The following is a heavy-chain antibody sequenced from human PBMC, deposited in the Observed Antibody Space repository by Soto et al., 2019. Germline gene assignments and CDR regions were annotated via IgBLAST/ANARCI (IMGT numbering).Heavy chain of an antibody. V-gene: IGHV4-59*01. Sequence: SETLSLTCTVSGGSISSYYWSWIRQPSGKGLEWIGYIYYSGSTNYNPSLKSRVTISVDTSKNQFSLKLSSVTAADTAVYYCARDLSGGPTTTGTTFAFDIWGQGTMVTVSS. CDR1: GGSISSYY. D-gene: IGHD1-1*01. J-gene: IGHJ3*02. CDR2: IYYSGST. CDR3: ARDLSGGPTTTGTTFAFDI.